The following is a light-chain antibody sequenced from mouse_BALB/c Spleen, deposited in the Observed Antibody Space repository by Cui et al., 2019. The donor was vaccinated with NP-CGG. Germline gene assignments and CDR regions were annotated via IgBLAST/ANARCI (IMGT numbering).Light chain of an antibody. CDR1: TGAVTTSNY. V-gene: IGLV1*01. Sequence: QAVVTQESALPTSPGETVTLTCRSSTGAVTTSNYANWVQERPDHVFTGLIGGTNNRAPGVPARFSGSLIGDKSALTITGAQTEDEAIYFCALWYSNHWVFGGGTKLTVL. CDR2: GTN. CDR3: ALWYSNHWV. J-gene: IGLJ1*01.